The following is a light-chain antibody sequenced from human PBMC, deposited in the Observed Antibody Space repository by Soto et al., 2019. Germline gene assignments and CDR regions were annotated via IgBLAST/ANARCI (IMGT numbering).Light chain of an antibody. CDR1: RTVRSD. CDR3: QQYYNWPRT. CDR2: GAS. V-gene: IGKV3-15*01. J-gene: IGKJ5*01. Sequence: IVVTQSPATLSVSPGERATLSCRASRTVRSDFAWYQQKPGQAPRLLIYGASTRATGLPARFSGTGSGTEFTLTINSLQAEDSAVYYCQQYYNWPRTFGQGTRLEI.